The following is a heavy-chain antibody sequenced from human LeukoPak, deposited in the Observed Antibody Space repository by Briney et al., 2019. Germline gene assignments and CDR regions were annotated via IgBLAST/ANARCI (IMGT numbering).Heavy chain of an antibody. J-gene: IGHJ4*02. CDR2: IYTSGST. Sequence: SETLSLTCTVSGGSISSYYWSWIRQPAGKGLEWIGRIYTSGSTNYNPSLKSRVTISVDTSKNQFSLKLSSVTAADTAVYYCARGRHTYYYGSGSYYGFDYWGQGTLVTVSS. CDR1: GGSISSYY. V-gene: IGHV4-4*07. D-gene: IGHD3-10*01. CDR3: ARGRHTYYYGSGSYYGFDY.